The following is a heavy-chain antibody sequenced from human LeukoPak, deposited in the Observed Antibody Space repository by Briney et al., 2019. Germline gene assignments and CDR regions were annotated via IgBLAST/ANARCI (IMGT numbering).Heavy chain of an antibody. CDR2: TTGLGDNT. CDR3: AKDPPFFGVVTQHDY. CDR1: GFFFSDSA. D-gene: IGHD3-3*01. Sequence: GGSLRLSCAASGFFFSDSAMAWVRQAPGKGLEWVSTTTGLGDNTHYADSVKGRFTFSRDNSKNTLYLQMNSLRAEDTAVYYCAKDPPFFGVVTQHDYWGQGTLVTVSS. J-gene: IGHJ4*02. V-gene: IGHV3-23*01.